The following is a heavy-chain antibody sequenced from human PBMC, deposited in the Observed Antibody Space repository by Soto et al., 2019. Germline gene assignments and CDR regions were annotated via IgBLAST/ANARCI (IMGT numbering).Heavy chain of an antibody. V-gene: IGHV4-61*08. D-gene: IGHD3-10*01. CDR3: ARDLRPGSQFGDGFRFDP. CDR2: IYYSGST. Sequence: SETLSLTCTVSGGSISSGGYYWSWIRQHPGKGLEWIGYIYYSGSTNYNPSLKSRVTISVDTSKNQFSLKLRSVTAADTAVYYCARDLRPGSQFGDGFRFDPWGQGTLVTVSS. CDR1: GGSISSGGYY. J-gene: IGHJ5*02.